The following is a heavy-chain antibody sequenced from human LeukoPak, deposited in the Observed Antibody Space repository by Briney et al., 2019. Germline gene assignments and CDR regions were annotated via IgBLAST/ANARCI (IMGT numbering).Heavy chain of an antibody. V-gene: IGHV4-39*01. J-gene: IGHJ4*02. D-gene: IGHD4-17*01. CDR2: IYYSGST. CDR3: ARQFKYGDYELDY. Sequence: PSETLSFTCTVSGGSISSSSYYWGWIRQPPGKGLEWIGSIYYSGSTYYNPSLKSRVTISVDTSKNQFSLKLSSVTAADTAVYYCARQFKYGDYELDYWGQGTLVTVSS. CDR1: GGSISSSSYY.